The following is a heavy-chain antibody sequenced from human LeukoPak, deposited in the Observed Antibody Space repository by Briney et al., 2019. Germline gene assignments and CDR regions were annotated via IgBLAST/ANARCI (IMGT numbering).Heavy chain of an antibody. J-gene: IGHJ4*02. Sequence: GGSLRLSCVASGFPFSSYWMTRVRQAPGKGLEWVANIKQDGSKKSYVDSVKGRFTISRDNAKNSLYLQMNSLRAEDTAIYYCTRVGYIDEGIDYWGQGTLVTISS. D-gene: IGHD5-24*01. V-gene: IGHV3-7*04. CDR2: IKQDGSKK. CDR1: GFPFSSYW. CDR3: TRVGYIDEGIDY.